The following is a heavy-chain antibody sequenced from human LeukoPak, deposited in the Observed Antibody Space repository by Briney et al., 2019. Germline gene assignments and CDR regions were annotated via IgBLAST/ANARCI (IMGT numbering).Heavy chain of an antibody. Sequence: PGGSLRLSCAASGFTFSDYYMSCIRQAPGPGLEWGSYISSSSSSYTNYAASVKGRFTISRDKAKNSLYLQMNSLRAEDTAVYYCERDVSGYYGSGSYHDDWGQGTLVTVSS. J-gene: IGHJ4*02. D-gene: IGHD3-10*01. CDR1: GFTFSDYY. CDR3: ERDVSGYYGSGSYHDD. CDR2: ISSSSSSYT. V-gene: IGHV3-11*06.